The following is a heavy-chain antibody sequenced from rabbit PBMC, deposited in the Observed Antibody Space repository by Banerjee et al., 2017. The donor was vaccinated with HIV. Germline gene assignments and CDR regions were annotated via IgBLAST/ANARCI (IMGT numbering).Heavy chain of an antibody. Sequence: QEQLEESGGDLVKPGASLTLTCKASGIDFSNYYYMCWVRQAPGKGLELIACIYTGSGSTYYASWAKGRFTISKTSSTTVTLQMTSLTAADTATYFCARDNGTRAYPAYAWNLWGPGTLVTVS. CDR1: GIDFSNYYY. CDR3: ARDNGTRAYPAYAWNL. CDR2: IYTGSGST. J-gene: IGHJ4*01. V-gene: IGHV1S45*01. D-gene: IGHD7-1*01.